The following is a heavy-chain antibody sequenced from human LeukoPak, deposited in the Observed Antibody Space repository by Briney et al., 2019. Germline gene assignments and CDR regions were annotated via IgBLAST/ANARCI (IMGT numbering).Heavy chain of an antibody. Sequence: GGSLRLSCAASGFTFSSYAMTWVRQAPGKGLEWVSIISGASGGSTYYADSVKGRFTISRGNSKNTLYLQMNSLRAEETALYYCARGGSSSWYPNFDYWGQGTLVTVSS. CDR1: GFTFSSYA. CDR3: ARGGSSSWYPNFDY. CDR2: ISGASGGST. D-gene: IGHD6-13*01. J-gene: IGHJ4*02. V-gene: IGHV3-23*01.